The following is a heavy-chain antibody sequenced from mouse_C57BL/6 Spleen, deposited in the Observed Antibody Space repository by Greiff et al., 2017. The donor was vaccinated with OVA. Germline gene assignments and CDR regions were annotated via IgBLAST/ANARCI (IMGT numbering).Heavy chain of an antibody. CDR1: GYTFTSYW. V-gene: IGHV1-55*01. CDR3: ARKGVYYDYDY. J-gene: IGHJ2*01. D-gene: IGHD2-4*01. CDR2: IYPGSGST. Sequence: VQLQQSGAELVKPGASVKMSCKASGYTFTSYWITWVKQRPGQGLEWIGDIYPGSGSTNYNEKFKSKATLTVDTSSSTAYMQLSSLTSEDSAVYYCARKGVYYDYDYWGQGTTLTVSS.